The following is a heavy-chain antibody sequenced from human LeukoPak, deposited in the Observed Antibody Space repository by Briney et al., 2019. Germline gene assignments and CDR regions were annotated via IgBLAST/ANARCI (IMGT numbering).Heavy chain of an antibody. D-gene: IGHD1-26*01. V-gene: IGHV3-23*01. CDR3: ARLNSGSYYGSY. CDR1: GFTFSSYA. J-gene: IGHJ4*02. Sequence: GGSLRLSCAASGFTFSSYAMSWVRQAPGKGLEWVSAISGSGGSTYYADSVKGRFTISRDNAKNSLYLQMNSLRAEDTAVYYCARLNSGSYYGSYWGQGTLVTVSS. CDR2: ISGSGGST.